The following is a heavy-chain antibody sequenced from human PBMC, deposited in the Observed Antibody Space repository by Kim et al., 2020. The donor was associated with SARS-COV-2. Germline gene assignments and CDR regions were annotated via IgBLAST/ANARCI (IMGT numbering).Heavy chain of an antibody. J-gene: IGHJ4*02. V-gene: IGHV4-34*01. CDR2: INHSGST. Sequence: SETLSLTCAVYGGSFSGYYWSWIRQPPGKGLEWIGEINHSGSTEYSPSLKSRVTISVDTSKNHFSLKLTSVTAADTALYYCARDGGYFDYLGQGTLVTVS. CDR1: GGSFSGYY. D-gene: IGHD3-10*01. CDR3: ARDGGYFDY.